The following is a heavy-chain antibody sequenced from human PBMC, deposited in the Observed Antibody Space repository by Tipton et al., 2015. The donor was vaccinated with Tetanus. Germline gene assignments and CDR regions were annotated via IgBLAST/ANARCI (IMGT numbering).Heavy chain of an antibody. CDR2: IYYSGST. V-gene: IGHV4-61*01. CDR1: RGSISSGTFY. CDR3: ARGTGDY. Sequence: TLSLTCTVSRGSISSGTFYWDWIRQPPGKGLEWIGYIYYSGSTNYNPSLKSRVTISVDTSKNQFSLKLSSVTAADTAVYYCARGTGDYWGQGTLVTVSS. J-gene: IGHJ4*02. D-gene: IGHD1-14*01.